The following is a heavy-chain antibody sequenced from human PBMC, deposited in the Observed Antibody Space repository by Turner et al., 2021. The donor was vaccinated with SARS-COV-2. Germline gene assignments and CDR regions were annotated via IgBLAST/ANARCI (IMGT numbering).Heavy chain of an antibody. J-gene: IGHJ2*01. D-gene: IGHD3-22*01. CDR3: ATTLVTLIGDWYFDL. V-gene: IGHV1-24*01. CDR2: FDPEEGET. Sequence: QVQLVQSGAEVKKHGASVKVSCKVSGYTLTELSMHWVRQAPGQGLEWMGGFDPEEGETIYAKKFQGSVTMTEDTSTDTAYMELSSLRSEDTAVYYCATTLVTLIGDWYFDLWGRGTLVTVSS. CDR1: GYTLTELS.